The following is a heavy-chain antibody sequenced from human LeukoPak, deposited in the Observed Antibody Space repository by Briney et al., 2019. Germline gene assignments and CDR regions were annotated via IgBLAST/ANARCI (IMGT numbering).Heavy chain of an antibody. CDR3: ARVVGASWYINYFDY. Sequence: SETLSLTCAVYGGSFSGYYWSWIRQPPGKGLEWIGEINHSGSINYNPSLKSRVTISVDTSKNQFSLKLSSVTAADTAVYYCARVVGASWYINYFDYWGQGTLVTVSS. CDR1: GGSFSGYY. CDR2: INHSGSI. J-gene: IGHJ4*02. V-gene: IGHV4-34*01. D-gene: IGHD6-13*01.